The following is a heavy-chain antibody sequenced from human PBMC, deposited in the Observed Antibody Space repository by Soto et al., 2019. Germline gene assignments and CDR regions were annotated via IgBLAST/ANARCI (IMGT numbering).Heavy chain of an antibody. D-gene: IGHD3-10*01. Sequence: EVVLLESGGGLVQPGGSLRLSCEVSGFDFRFYSMSWVRQAPGKGLEWVASISGNGGTTYYASSGKGQFTFSRDNSRNILYLQMTSLRGEDTAGYYCAKDRGGFTNGWEFFDYWGQGTLVTASS. CDR3: AKDRGGFTNGWEFFDY. V-gene: IGHV3-23*01. CDR2: ISGNGGTT. J-gene: IGHJ4*02. CDR1: GFDFRFYS.